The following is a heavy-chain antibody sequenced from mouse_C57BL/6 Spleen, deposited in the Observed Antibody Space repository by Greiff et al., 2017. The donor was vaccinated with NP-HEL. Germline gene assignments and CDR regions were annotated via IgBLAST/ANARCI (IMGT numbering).Heavy chain of an antibody. CDR2: INPSSGYT. D-gene: IGHD2-2*01. J-gene: IGHJ2*01. CDR3: ARSPNYGYDGYYFDY. Sequence: QVQLQQPGAELARPGASVKMSCKASGYTFTSYTMHWVKQRPGQGLEWIGYINPSSGYTKYNQKFKDKATLTADKSSSTAYMQLSSLTSEDSAVYYCARSPNYGYDGYYFDYWGQGTTLTVSS. CDR1: GYTFTSYT. V-gene: IGHV1-4*01.